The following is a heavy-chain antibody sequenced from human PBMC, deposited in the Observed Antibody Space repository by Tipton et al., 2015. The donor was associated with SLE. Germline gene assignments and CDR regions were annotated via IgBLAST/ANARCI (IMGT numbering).Heavy chain of an antibody. CDR3: ARDATQIAAARWGNYYMDV. CDR1: GGSISSSSYY. Sequence: TLSLTCTVSGGSISSSSYYWGWSRQPPGKGLEWIGSLSYSGSTYYNPSLKSRVALSVDASNNQFSLRLSSVAAADTAVYYCARDATQIAAARWGNYYMDVWGKGTTVTVSS. J-gene: IGHJ6*03. V-gene: IGHV4-39*07. CDR2: LSYSGST. D-gene: IGHD6-13*01.